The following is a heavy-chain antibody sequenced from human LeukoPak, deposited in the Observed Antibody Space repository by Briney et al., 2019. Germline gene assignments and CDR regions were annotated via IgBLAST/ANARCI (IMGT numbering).Heavy chain of an antibody. V-gene: IGHV4-59*08. CDR3: ARLSAAADYFDY. Sequence: SETLSLTCAVYGGSFSGYYWSWIRQPPGKGLEWIGYIYYSGSTNYNPSLKSRVTISVDTSKNQFSLKLSSVTAADTAVYYCARLSAAADYFDYWGQGTLVTVSS. CDR2: IYYSGST. D-gene: IGHD6-13*01. CDR1: GGSFSGYY. J-gene: IGHJ4*02.